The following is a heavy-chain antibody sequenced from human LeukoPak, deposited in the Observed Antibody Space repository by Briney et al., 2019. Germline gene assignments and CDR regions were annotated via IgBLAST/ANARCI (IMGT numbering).Heavy chain of an antibody. J-gene: IGHJ4*02. V-gene: IGHV3-74*01. CDR3: ARIPATGTAFDC. Sequence: GGSLRLSCAASGFSFSSYWMHWVRQAPGKGLVWVSRINTDGSSISYADSVKGRFTISRDNAKNTLSLQMNSLRAEDTAVYYCARIPATGTAFDCWGQGTLVTVSS. D-gene: IGHD6-13*01. CDR1: GFSFSSYW. CDR2: INTDGSSI.